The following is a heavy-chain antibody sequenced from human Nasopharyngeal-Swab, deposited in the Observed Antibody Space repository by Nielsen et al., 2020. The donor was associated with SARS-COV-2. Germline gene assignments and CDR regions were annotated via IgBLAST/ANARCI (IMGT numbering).Heavy chain of an antibody. D-gene: IGHD2-21*01. CDR2: ISAYNGNT. CDR3: ARQAAYCGGDCFDY. J-gene: IGHJ4*02. Sequence: ASVKVSCKASGYTFTSYGISWVRQAPGQGLEWMGWISAYNGNTNYAQRLQGRVTMTTDTSTSTAYMELRSLRSDDTAVYYCARQAAYCGGDCFDYWGQGTLVTVSS. CDR1: GYTFTSYG. V-gene: IGHV1-18*01.